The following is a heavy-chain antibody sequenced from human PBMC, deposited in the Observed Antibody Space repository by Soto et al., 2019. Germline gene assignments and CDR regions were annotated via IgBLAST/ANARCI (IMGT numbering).Heavy chain of an antibody. V-gene: IGHV3-33*01. Sequence: QVHLLESGGGVVQPGRSLRLSCAASGFSFNTYGMHWVRQAPGKGLEWVAGIWDDGSNKYYVDSVKGRCTISRDNSKNTRYLQMSSLRAEDTAVYYCAREIYRYCSGGSCSGVYYWGQGTLVSVSS. J-gene: IGHJ4*02. CDR1: GFSFNTYG. CDR3: AREIYRYCSGGSCSGVYY. D-gene: IGHD2-15*01. CDR2: IWDDGSNK.